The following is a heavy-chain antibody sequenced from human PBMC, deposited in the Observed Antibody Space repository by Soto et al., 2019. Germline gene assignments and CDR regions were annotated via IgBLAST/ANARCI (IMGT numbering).Heavy chain of an antibody. CDR2: IRSKAYGGTT. J-gene: IGHJ5*02. CDR3: TSWKNWFDP. V-gene: IGHV3-49*04. Sequence: GGSLRLSCTASGFTFGDYAMSWVRQAPGKGLEWVGFIRSKAYGGTTEYAASVKGRFTISRDDSKSIAYLQMNSLKTEDTAVYYCTSWKNWFDPRGQGTLVTVSS. CDR1: GFTFGDYA. D-gene: IGHD1-1*01.